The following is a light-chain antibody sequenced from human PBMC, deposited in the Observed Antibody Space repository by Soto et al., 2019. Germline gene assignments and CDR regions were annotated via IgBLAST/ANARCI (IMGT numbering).Light chain of an antibody. CDR3: HQHYSTPTP. J-gene: IGKJ1*01. CDR2: WAS. CDR1: QSVLYSSNNKNY. Sequence: DIVMTQSPDSLAVSLGERATINCKSSQSVLYSSNNKNYLAWYQQKPGQPPKLLIYWASTRASGVPDRVSGSGSVTAFAATIISLQAEDVAVYYCHQHYSTPTPFGQGTKVEI. V-gene: IGKV4-1*01.